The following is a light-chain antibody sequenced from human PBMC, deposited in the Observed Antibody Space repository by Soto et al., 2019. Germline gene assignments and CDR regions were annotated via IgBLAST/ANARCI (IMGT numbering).Light chain of an antibody. Sequence: QSALTQPASVSGSPGQSITISCTGTSSDVGSYNLVSWYQQHPGKTPKLIIFEDTKRTSGISDRFSGSKSGNTASLTISVLQAEDESDYYCWSYAGSSSYVFGTGTKLTVL. J-gene: IGLJ1*01. CDR2: EDT. V-gene: IGLV2-23*01. CDR3: WSYAGSSSYV. CDR1: SSDVGSYNL.